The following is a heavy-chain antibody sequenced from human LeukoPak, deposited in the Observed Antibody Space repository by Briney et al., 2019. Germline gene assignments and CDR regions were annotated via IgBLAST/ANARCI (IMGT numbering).Heavy chain of an antibody. CDR3: AKDIGEYSSSMDY. Sequence: PGRSLRLSCAASGFTFDDYAMHWVRQAPGKGLEWVSGISWNSGSIGYADSVKGRFTISRDNAKNSLYLQMNSLRAEDMALYYCAKDIGEYSSSMDYWGQGTLVTVSS. D-gene: IGHD6-6*01. CDR2: ISWNSGSI. CDR1: GFTFDDYA. V-gene: IGHV3-9*03. J-gene: IGHJ4*02.